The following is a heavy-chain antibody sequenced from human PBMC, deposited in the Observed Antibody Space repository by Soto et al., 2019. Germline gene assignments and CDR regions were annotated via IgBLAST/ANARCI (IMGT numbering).Heavy chain of an antibody. CDR3: ARDEKVTGTTLSWFDP. CDR2: IYYSGST. J-gene: IGHJ5*02. Sequence: SETLSLTCTVCGGSISSGDYYWSWIRQPPGKGLEWIGYIYYSGSTYYNPSLKSRVTISVDTSKNQFSLKLSSVTAADTAVYYCARDEKVTGTTLSWFDPWGQGTLVTVSS. D-gene: IGHD1-7*01. V-gene: IGHV4-30-4*01. CDR1: GGSISSGDYY.